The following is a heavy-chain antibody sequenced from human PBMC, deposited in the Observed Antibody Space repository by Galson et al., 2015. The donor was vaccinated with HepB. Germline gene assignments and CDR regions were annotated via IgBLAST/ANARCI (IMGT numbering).Heavy chain of an antibody. CDR2: TYYRAKWYS. CDR1: GDSVSNNNAA. Sequence: CAISGDSVSNNNAAWNWIRQSPSRGLEWLGRTYYRAKWYSDYAPAVRSRITINPDTSKNQFSLRLSSVTPDDSAVYYCGRVSGTIYYYGLDVWGQGTTVTVSS. V-gene: IGHV6-1*01. D-gene: IGHD1/OR15-1a*01. J-gene: IGHJ6*02. CDR3: GRVSGTIYYYGLDV.